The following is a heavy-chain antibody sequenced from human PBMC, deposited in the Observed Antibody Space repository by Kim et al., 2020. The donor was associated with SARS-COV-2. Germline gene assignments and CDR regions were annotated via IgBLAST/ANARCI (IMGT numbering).Heavy chain of an antibody. D-gene: IGHD2-2*01. V-gene: IGHV1-46*01. CDR2: INPSGGST. CDR1: GYTFTSYY. J-gene: IGHJ5*02. Sequence: ASVKVSCKASGYTFTSYYMHWVRQAPGQGLEWMGIINPSGGSTSYAQKFQGRVTMTRDTSTSTVYMELSSLRSEDTAVYYCARDYHPIVVVPAASNWFDPWGQGTLVTVSS. CDR3: ARDYHPIVVVPAASNWFDP.